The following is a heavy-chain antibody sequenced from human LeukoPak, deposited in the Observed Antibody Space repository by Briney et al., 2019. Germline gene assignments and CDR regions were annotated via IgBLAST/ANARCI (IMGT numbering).Heavy chain of an antibody. J-gene: IGHJ5*02. V-gene: IGHV1-8*01. CDR2: MNPNSGNT. Sequence: ASVKVSCRASGYTFTSYDINWVRQATGQGLEWMGWMNPNSGNTGYAQKFQGRVTMTRNTSISTAYMELSSLRSEDTAVYYCARGGYYYDSSGSKNWFDPWGQGTLVTGSS. CDR3: ARGGYYYDSSGSKNWFDP. CDR1: GYTFTSYD. D-gene: IGHD3-22*01.